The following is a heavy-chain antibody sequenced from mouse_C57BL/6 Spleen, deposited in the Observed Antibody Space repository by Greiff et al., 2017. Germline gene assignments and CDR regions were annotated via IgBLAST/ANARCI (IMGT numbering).Heavy chain of an antibody. CDR2: ISGGGGNT. CDR3: ARHYYYGSSYGYFDV. J-gene: IGHJ1*03. D-gene: IGHD1-1*01. V-gene: IGHV5-9*01. CDR1: GFTFSSYT. Sequence: EVQLVESGGGLVKPGGSLKLSCAASGFTFSSYTMSWVRQTPEKRLEWVATISGGGGNTYYPDSVKGRFTISRGNAKNTLYLQMSSLRSEDTALYYCARHYYYGSSYGYFDVWGTGTTVTVSS.